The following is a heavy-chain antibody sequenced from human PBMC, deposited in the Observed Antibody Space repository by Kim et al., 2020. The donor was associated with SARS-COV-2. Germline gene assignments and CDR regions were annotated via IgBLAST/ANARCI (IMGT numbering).Heavy chain of an antibody. J-gene: IGHJ4*02. V-gene: IGHV3-23*01. D-gene: IGHD6-13*01. CDR3: AKRAHRQQLVPYYFDY. CDR2: ISGSGGST. Sequence: GGSLRLSCAASGFTFSSYAMSWVRQAPGKGLEWVSAISGSGGSTYYADSVKGRFTISRDNSKNTLYLQMNSLRAEDTAVYYCAKRAHRQQLVPYYFDYWGQGTLVTVSS. CDR1: GFTFSSYA.